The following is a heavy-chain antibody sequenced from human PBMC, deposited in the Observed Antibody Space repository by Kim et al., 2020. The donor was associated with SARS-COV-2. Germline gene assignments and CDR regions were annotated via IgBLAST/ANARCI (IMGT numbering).Heavy chain of an antibody. CDR2: INHSGST. V-gene: IGHV4-34*01. CDR3: ARGRYSSSWYGSSGWFDP. CDR1: GGSFSGYY. Sequence: SETLSLTCAVYGGSFSGYYWSWIRQPPGKGLEWIGEINHSGSTNYNPSLKSRATISVDTSKNQFSLKLSSVTAAVTAVYYCARGRYSSSWYGSSGWFDPWGQGTLVTVSS. J-gene: IGHJ5*02. D-gene: IGHD6-13*01.